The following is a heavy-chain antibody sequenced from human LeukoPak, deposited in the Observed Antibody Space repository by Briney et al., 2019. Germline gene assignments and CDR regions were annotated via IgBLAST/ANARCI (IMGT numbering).Heavy chain of an antibody. Sequence: SETLSLTCTVSGGTISSYYWSWIRQPPGKGLEWIGYIYYSGSTNYNPPLKSRVTISVDTSKNQFSLKLSSVTAADTAVYYCARVAYDYVWGSYRYPLYFDYWGQGTLVTVSS. CDR3: ARVAYDYVWGSYRYPLYFDY. CDR2: IYYSGST. D-gene: IGHD3-16*02. J-gene: IGHJ4*02. V-gene: IGHV4-59*01. CDR1: GGTISSYY.